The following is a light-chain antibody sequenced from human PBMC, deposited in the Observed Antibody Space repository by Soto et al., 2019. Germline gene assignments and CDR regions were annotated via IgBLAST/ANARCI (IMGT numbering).Light chain of an antibody. CDR2: DAS. J-gene: IGKJ1*01. V-gene: IGKV3-20*01. CDR1: QSVRSSY. CDR3: QQYGGSPWT. Sequence: EIVLTQSPGTLSLSPGERATLSCRASQSVRSSYLAWYQQKPGLAPRLLIYDASSRATGIPDRFSGSGSGTDFTLTISGLEPEDFAVYYCQQYGGSPWTFGQGTKVEIK.